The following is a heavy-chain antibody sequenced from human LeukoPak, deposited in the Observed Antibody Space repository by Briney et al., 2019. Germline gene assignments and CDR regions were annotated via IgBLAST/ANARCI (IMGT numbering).Heavy chain of an antibody. CDR3: ARNPDCSGGSCYSGWFDP. V-gene: IGHV4-39*01. D-gene: IGHD2-15*01. Sequence: SETLSLTCTVSGGSIISSSSSSYYWGWIRQSPGKGPEWVGGIYYSGSTYYNPSLKSRVTISVDTSKSQFSLRLSSVTAADTAVYYCARNPDCSGGSCYSGWFDPWGQGTLVTVSS. J-gene: IGHJ5*02. CDR2: IYYSGST. CDR1: GGSIISSSSSSYY.